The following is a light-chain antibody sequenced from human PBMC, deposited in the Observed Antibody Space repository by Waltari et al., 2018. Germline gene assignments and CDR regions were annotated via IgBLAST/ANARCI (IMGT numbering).Light chain of an antibody. J-gene: IGKJ4*01. CDR1: HNIHRP. CDR2: NSA. V-gene: IGKV3-11*01. Sequence: EGLLTQFPVTLSLSPGTTAILPRRARHNIHRPLSWYHNKPVPAPRRLLSNSANRSTYIPARFSGSGSATDFNLTIVGLESEEYAVYYCQQRGPRPPVTFGGGTKVEFK. CDR3: QQRGPRPPVT.